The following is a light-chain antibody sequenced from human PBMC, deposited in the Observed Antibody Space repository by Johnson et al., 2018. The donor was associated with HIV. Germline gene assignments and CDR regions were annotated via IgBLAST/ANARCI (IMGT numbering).Light chain of an antibody. CDR3: GTWDSCLSVYV. CDR2: DNN. J-gene: IGLJ1*01. V-gene: IGLV1-51*01. CDR1: SSDMGNCA. Sequence: QSVLTQPPSVSAAPGQKVTISCSGSSSDMGNCAVSWFQQLPGTAPKLLIYDNNKRPSGIPDRFSGSKSGTSATLGITGLQPGDEADYYCGTWDSCLSVYVFGTGTEVTV.